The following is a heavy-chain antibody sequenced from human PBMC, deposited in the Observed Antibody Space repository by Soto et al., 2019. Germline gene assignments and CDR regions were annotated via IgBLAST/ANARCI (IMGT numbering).Heavy chain of an antibody. CDR2: ISGSGGST. J-gene: IGHJ4*02. CDR3: ASLGRGSGTTGFDY. CDR1: GFTFSSYA. V-gene: IGHV3-23*01. D-gene: IGHD3-10*01. Sequence: SLRLSCAASGFTFSSYAMSWVRQAPGKGLEWVSAISGSGGSTYYADSVKGRFTISRDNSKNTLYLQMNSLRAEDTAVYYCASLGRGSGTTGFDYWGQGTLVTVSS.